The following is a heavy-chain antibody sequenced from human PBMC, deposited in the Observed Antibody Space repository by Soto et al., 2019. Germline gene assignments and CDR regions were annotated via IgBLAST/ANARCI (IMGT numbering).Heavy chain of an antibody. CDR2: ISGSGGST. J-gene: IGHJ4*02. V-gene: IGHV3-23*01. Sequence: PGGSLRLSCAASGFTFSSYAMSWVRQAPGKGLEWVSAISGSGGSTYYADSVKGRFTISRDNSKNTLYLQMNSLRAEDTAVYYCEKDRDCSGGSCYTNHWGQGTLVTVSS. CDR1: GFTFSSYA. CDR3: EKDRDCSGGSCYTNH. D-gene: IGHD2-15*01.